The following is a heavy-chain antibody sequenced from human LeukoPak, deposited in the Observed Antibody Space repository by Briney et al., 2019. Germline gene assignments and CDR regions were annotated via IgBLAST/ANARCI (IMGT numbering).Heavy chain of an antibody. J-gene: IGHJ4*02. D-gene: IGHD6-13*01. CDR2: INPNRGGT. CDR1: GYTFTGYY. CDR3: ARGAGLAAAGTYY. V-gene: IGHV1-2*02. Sequence: ASVKVSCKASGYTFTGYYMNWVRQAPGQGLEWMGWINPNRGGTNYAQKFQGRVTMTRDTSISTAYMDLSRLRSDDTAVYYCARGAGLAAAGTYYWGQGTLVTVSS.